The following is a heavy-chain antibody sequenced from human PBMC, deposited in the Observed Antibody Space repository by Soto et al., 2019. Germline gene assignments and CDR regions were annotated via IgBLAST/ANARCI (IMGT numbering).Heavy chain of an antibody. Sequence: QVQLVESGGGVVQPGKSLRLSCAASGFTFSSYGMHWVRQAPGKGLEWVAVISYDGSNKYYADSVKGRFTIYRDNSKNTLYLQMNSLRAEDTAVYYCAKDGPDDYVWGSLDYWGQGTLVTVSS. CDR3: AKDGPDDYVWGSLDY. V-gene: IGHV3-30*18. D-gene: IGHD3-16*01. CDR1: GFTFSSYG. J-gene: IGHJ4*02. CDR2: ISYDGSNK.